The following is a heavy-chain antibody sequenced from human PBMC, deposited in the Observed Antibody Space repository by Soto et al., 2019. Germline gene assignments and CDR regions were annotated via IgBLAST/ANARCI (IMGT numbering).Heavy chain of an antibody. J-gene: IGHJ4*02. CDR2: IYYSGST. V-gene: IGHV4-31*03. D-gene: IGHD3-22*01. CDR3: ARRAVVVTHWEYFDY. Sequence: SETLSLTCTVSGGSISSGGYYWSWIRQHPGKGLEWIGYIYYSGSTYYNPSLKSRVTISVDTSKNQFSLKLSSVTAADTAVYYCARRAVVVTHWEYFDYWGQGTLVTVSS. CDR1: GGSISSGGYY.